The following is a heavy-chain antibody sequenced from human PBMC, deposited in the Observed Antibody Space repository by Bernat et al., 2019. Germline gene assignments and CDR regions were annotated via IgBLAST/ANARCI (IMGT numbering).Heavy chain of an antibody. CDR2: ISGSGGST. Sequence: EVQLLESGGGLVQPGGSLRLCCAASGFTFSSYAMSWVRQAPGKGLEWVSAISGSGGSTYYADSVKGRFTISRDNSKNTLYLQMNSLRAEDTAVYYCAKFMITFGGVIVTDAFDIWGQGTMVTVSS. CDR1: GFTFSSYA. CDR3: AKFMITFGGVIVTDAFDI. V-gene: IGHV3-23*01. D-gene: IGHD3-16*02. J-gene: IGHJ3*02.